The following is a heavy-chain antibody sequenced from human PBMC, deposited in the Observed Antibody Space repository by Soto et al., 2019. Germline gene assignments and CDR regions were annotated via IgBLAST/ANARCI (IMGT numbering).Heavy chain of an antibody. J-gene: IGHJ4*02. D-gene: IGHD6-19*01. CDR1: GYTFIDYY. Sequence: ASVNVSCKSSGYTFIDYYIHWVRQAPGQGFEWMGRISPKSGGTNYAQKFQGRVTMTWDMSLNTAYMELSSLMSEDTAVYYCARPPGYISDWYYFDLWGQGTLVTVSS. CDR2: ISPKSGGT. CDR3: ARPPGYISDWYYFDL. V-gene: IGHV1-2*02.